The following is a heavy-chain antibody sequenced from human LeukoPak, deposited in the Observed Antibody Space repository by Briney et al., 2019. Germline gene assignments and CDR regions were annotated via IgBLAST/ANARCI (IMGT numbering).Heavy chain of an antibody. CDR1: GFTVSSNY. Sequence: GGSLRLSCAASGFTVSSNYMSWVRQAPGKGLEWVSVIYSGGSTYYADSVKGRFTISRDNSKNTLYPQMDSLRAEDTAVYYCARGGLDSGSYYFDYWGQGTLVTVSS. V-gene: IGHV3-53*01. J-gene: IGHJ4*02. CDR3: ARGGLDSGSYYFDY. CDR2: IYSGGST. D-gene: IGHD1-26*01.